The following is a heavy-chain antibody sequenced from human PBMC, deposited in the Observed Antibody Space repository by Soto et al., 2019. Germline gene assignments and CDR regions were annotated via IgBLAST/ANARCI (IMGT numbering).Heavy chain of an antibody. V-gene: IGHV4-4*02. CDR3: ARGLALDY. CDR2: INHSGST. CDR1: GGSISSSNW. J-gene: IGHJ4*02. Sequence: SETLSLTCAVSGGSISSSNWWSWVRQPPGKGLEWIGEINHSGSTNYNPSLKSRVTISVDTSKNQFSLKLSSVTAADTAVYYCARGLALDYWGQGTLVTVSS.